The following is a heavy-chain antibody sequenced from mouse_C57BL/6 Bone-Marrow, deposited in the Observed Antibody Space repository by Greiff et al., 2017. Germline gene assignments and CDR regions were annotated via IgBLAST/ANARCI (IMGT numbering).Heavy chain of an antibody. V-gene: IGHV14-3*01. CDR2: IDPANGNT. CDR3: AIWLPSYWYFED. J-gene: IGHJ1*03. Sequence: VQLKESVAELVRPGASVKLSCTASGFNIKNTYMHWVKQRPEQGLEWIGRIDPANGNTKYAPKFQGKATITADTASNTADLHLSSLKSEDTAIYYCAIWLPSYWYFEDWGTGTTVTVSS. D-gene: IGHD2-2*01. CDR1: GFNIKNTY.